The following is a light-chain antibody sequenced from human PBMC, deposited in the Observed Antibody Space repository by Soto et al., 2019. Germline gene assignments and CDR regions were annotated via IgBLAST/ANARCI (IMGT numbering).Light chain of an antibody. J-gene: IGKJ1*01. CDR2: DAS. V-gene: IGKV1-5*01. CDR1: QSISSW. CDR3: QQYNAYPWT. Sequence: DIQMTQSPSTLSASVGDRVTITCRASQSISSWLAWYQQKPGKAPKLLMYDASSLDSGVPSRFSGSGSGTEFTLTLSSLQPDDFATYYCQQYNAYPWTFDQGTKVEIK.